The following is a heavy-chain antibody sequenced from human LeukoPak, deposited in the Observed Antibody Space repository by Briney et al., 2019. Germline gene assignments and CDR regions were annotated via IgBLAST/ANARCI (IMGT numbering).Heavy chain of an antibody. CDR3: VREAGYNYGQYYFDC. Sequence: SQTLSLTCTVSGGSISSGGYYWRWIRQHPGKGLEWIGYISYSGSTYYNPSLKSRVTISVDTSENQFSLELSSVTAADTAVYYCVREAGYNYGQYYFDCWGQGTLVTVSS. V-gene: IGHV4-31*03. CDR1: GGSISSGGYY. CDR2: ISYSGST. D-gene: IGHD5-18*01. J-gene: IGHJ4*02.